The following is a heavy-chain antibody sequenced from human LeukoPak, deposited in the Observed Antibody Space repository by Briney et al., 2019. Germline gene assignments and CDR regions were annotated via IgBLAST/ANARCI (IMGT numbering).Heavy chain of an antibody. J-gene: IGHJ4*02. V-gene: IGHV4-34*01. CDR3: ARLEYNILTGYGFDY. Sequence: PSETLSLTCAVYGLSFSGYYWSWIRQPPGKGLEWIGEINHSGSINYNPSLKSRVTISVDTSKNQFSLKLSSVTAADTAVYYCARLEYNILTGYGFDYWGQGTLVTVSS. CDR2: INHSGSI. D-gene: IGHD3-9*01. CDR1: GLSFSGYY.